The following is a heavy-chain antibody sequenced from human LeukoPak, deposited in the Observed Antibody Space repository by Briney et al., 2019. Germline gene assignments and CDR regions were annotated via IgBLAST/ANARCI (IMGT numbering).Heavy chain of an antibody. CDR1: GGSFSGYY. Sequence: SSETLSLTCAVYGGSFSGYYWSWIRQPPGKGLEWTGEINHSGSTNYNPSLKSRVTISVDTSKNQFSLKLSSVTAADTAVYYCARDHSSSPNYYYYGMDVWGQGTTVTVSS. J-gene: IGHJ6*02. D-gene: IGHD6-13*01. CDR2: INHSGST. CDR3: ARDHSSSPNYYYYGMDV. V-gene: IGHV4-34*01.